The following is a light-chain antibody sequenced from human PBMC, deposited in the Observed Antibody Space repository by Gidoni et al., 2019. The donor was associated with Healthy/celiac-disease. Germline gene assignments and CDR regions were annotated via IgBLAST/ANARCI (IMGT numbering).Light chain of an antibody. Sequence: QSALPHPAAASRSPGPSITISCPGTSSDVGGYNYVSWYQPHPGKATKLMIDEVSSRPSGVSNRCSGSKAGNTASLTISGQQDEDEADYYCSSYTSSSTWVFGGGTKLTVL. CDR3: SSYTSSSTWV. J-gene: IGLJ3*02. CDR1: SSDVGGYNY. CDR2: EVS. V-gene: IGLV2-14*01.